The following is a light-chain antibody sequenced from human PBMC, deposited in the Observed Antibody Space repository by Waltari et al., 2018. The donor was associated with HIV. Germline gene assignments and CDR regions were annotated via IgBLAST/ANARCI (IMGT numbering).Light chain of an antibody. CDR1: TPKIGSNT. J-gene: IGLJ3*02. CDR2: SNK. V-gene: IGLV1-44*01. CDR3: ASRYDSLNGRV. Sequence: QSVMTQPPSASATLGQRDTTSCSGSTPKIGSNTVNWYQPLPGTDPKLLIQSNKHRPSVVPDRFSGSKSSTSASLAISRLQAEDEADYYCASRYDSLNGRVFGGETKLTVL.